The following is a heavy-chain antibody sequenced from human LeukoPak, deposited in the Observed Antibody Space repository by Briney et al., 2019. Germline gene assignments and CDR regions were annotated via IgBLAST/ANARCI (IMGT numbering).Heavy chain of an antibody. CDR2: ISGSSTYI. V-gene: IGHV3-21*01. Sequence: GGSLRLSCAASGFTFSSYSMDWVRQAPGKGLEWVSSISGSSTYIYYADSVKGRFTISRDNAKNSLYLQMNSLRVEDTAVYYCARDYKYAFDNWGQGTLVTVSS. D-gene: IGHD5-24*01. CDR1: GFTFSSYS. J-gene: IGHJ4*02. CDR3: ARDYKYAFDN.